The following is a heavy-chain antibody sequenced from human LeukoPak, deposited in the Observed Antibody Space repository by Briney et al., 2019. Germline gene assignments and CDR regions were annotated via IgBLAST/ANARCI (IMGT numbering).Heavy chain of an antibody. CDR3: ARDRPAANWFDP. Sequence: PSETLSLTCTVSGGSISSYYGSWIRQPPGKGLGLIGYIYYSGSTNYNPSLKGRVTISVDPSKDQFSPKLSSVTAAGTAVYYCARDRPAANWFDPWGQGTLVTVSS. CDR1: GGSISSYY. D-gene: IGHD2-2*01. CDR2: IYYSGST. J-gene: IGHJ5*02. V-gene: IGHV4-59*01.